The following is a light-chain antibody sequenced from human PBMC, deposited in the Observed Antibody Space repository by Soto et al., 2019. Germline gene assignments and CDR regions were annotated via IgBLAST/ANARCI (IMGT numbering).Light chain of an antibody. V-gene: IGKV3-11*01. CDR3: QQRHNWPIT. CDR2: DPS. Sequence: EIVLTQSPATLSLSPGKRAPPSGRPSKTIRALLNCYQQRPAKAPRLLILDPSNRATDIPARFSGSGSGKDFILTISRLYPEDFGVYFCQQRHNWPITFGQGTRLDIK. J-gene: IGKJ5*01. CDR1: KTIRAL.